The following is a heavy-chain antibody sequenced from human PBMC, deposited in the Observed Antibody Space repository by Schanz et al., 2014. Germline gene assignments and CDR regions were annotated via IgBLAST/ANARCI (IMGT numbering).Heavy chain of an antibody. V-gene: IGHV3-30*03. CDR2: VGDTGTTK. CDR1: GFPFSSHG. J-gene: IGHJ2*01. CDR3: AREAKWGQWYFDL. Sequence: QVPLVESGGGVVQPWRSLKLSCAASGFPFSSHGMHWVRQAPAKGLGWVAVVGDTGTTKFYADSVKGRLTVSRDNSENTVYVEFHSLRPEDTALYYCAREAKWGQWYFDLWGRGSLVTVSS. D-gene: IGHD1-26*01.